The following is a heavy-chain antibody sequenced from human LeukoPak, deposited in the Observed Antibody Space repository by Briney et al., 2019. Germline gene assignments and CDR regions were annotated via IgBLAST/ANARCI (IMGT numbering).Heavy chain of an antibody. CDR1: GYTFTSYD. D-gene: IGHD3/OR15-3a*01. Sequence: APVKVSCKASGYTFTSYDINWVRQATGQGLEWMGWMNPNSGGTNYAQKFQGRVTMTRDTSISTAYMELSRLTSDDTAVYYCARSPAGTGLYYYYMDVWDKGTTVTVSS. CDR3: ARSPAGTGLYYYYMDV. J-gene: IGHJ6*03. V-gene: IGHV1-2*02. CDR2: MNPNSGGT.